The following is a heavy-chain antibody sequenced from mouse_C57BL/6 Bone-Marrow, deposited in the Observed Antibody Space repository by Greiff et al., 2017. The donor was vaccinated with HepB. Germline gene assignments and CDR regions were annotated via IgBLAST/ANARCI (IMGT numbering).Heavy chain of an antibody. V-gene: IGHV1-55*01. CDR1: GYTFTSYW. CDR2: IYPGSGST. J-gene: IGHJ2*01. CDR3: ARPTFIYYYGSSRDY. D-gene: IGHD1-1*01. Sequence: QVQLQQPGAELVKPGASVKMSCKASGYTFTSYWITWVQQRPGQGLEWIGDIYPGSGSTNYNEKFKSKATLTVDTSSSTAYMQLSSLTSEDSAGYYCARPTFIYYYGSSRDYWGQGTTLTVSS.